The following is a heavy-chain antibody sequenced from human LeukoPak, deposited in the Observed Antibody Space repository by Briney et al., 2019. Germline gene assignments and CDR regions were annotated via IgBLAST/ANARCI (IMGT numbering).Heavy chain of an antibody. V-gene: IGHV4-59*12. J-gene: IGHJ3*02. Sequence: PSETLSLTCTVSGGSISSYYWSWIRQPPGKGLEWIGYIYYSGSTNYNPSLKSRVTISVDTSKNQFSLKLSSVTAADTAVYYCARDSLPCSSSDAFDIWGQGTMVTVSS. CDR2: IYYSGST. CDR1: GGSISSYY. CDR3: ARDSLPCSSSDAFDI. D-gene: IGHD6-6*01.